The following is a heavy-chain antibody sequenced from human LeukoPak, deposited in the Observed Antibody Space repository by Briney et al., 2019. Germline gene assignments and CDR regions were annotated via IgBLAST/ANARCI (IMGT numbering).Heavy chain of an antibody. CDR2: ISGSCGST. Sequence: GGSLRLSCAASVFTFSSYAMSWVSQAPGKGLEGVSAISGSCGSTYYADSVKGRFTISRDNSKNTLYLQMNSLRAEDTAVYYCAKDPDYGDYVRYFDYWGQGTLVTVSS. J-gene: IGHJ4*02. CDR1: VFTFSSYA. D-gene: IGHD4-17*01. V-gene: IGHV3-23*01. CDR3: AKDPDYGDYVRYFDY.